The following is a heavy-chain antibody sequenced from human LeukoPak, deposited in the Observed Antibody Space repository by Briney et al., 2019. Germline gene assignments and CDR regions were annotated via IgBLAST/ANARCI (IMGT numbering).Heavy chain of an antibody. CDR2: IYYSGST. D-gene: IGHD3-10*01. CDR3: ARIPLIDYYGSGSYAD. CDR1: GGSISSSSYY. Sequence: PSETLSLTCTVSGGSISSSSYYWGWIRQPPGKGLEWIGSIYYSGSTYYNPSLKSRVTISVDTSKNQFSLKLSSVTAADTAVYYCARIPLIDYYGSGSYADWGQGTLVTVSS. V-gene: IGHV4-39*07. J-gene: IGHJ4*02.